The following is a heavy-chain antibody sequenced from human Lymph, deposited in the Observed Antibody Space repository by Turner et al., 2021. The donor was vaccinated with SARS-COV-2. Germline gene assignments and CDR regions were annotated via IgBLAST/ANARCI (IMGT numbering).Heavy chain of an antibody. D-gene: IGHD5-12*01. CDR2: IRYDGSNK. V-gene: IGHV3-33*01. CDR1: GFTFSSYG. CDR3: ARVNGYNGYDLRYYYGMDV. J-gene: IGHJ6*02. Sequence: QVQLVESGGGVVQPGRSLRLSCEASGFTFSSYGMHWVRQAPGKGLEWMTVIRYDGSNKYYADSVKGRFTISRDNSKNTLYLQMNSLRAEDTALYYCARVNGYNGYDLRYYYGMDVWGQGTTVTVSS.